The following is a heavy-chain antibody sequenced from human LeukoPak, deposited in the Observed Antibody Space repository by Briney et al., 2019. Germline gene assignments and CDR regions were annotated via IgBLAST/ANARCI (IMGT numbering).Heavy chain of an antibody. Sequence: SETLSLTCTVSGGSISSYYWSWIRQPPGKGLEWIGYIYYSGSTNYNPSLKSRVTISVDTSKNQFSLKLSSVTAADTAVHYCARLAEYSSSWPFDYWGQGTLVTVSS. CDR3: ARLAEYSSSWPFDY. CDR2: IYYSGST. V-gene: IGHV4-59*01. CDR1: GGSISSYY. D-gene: IGHD6-6*01. J-gene: IGHJ4*02.